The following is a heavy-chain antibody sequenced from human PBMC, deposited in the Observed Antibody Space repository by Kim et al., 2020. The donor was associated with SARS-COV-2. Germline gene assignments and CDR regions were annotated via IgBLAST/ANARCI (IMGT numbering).Heavy chain of an antibody. J-gene: IGHJ4*02. D-gene: IGHD3-10*01. V-gene: IGHV3-48*03. Sequence: GGSLRLSCTASGFTFSSYEMNWVRQAPGKGLEWVSYITSSGYTIYYADSVKGRFTISRDNAKSSLYLQMNSLRPEDTAVYYCARDGVRGLSDWGQGTLVTVSS. CDR2: ITSSGYTI. CDR3: ARDGVRGLSD. CDR1: GFTFSSYE.